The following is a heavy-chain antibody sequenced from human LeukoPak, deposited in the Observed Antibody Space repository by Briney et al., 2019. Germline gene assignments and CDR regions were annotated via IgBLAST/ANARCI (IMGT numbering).Heavy chain of an antibody. J-gene: IGHJ4*02. V-gene: IGHV2-5*02. CDR2: IYWDDDK. D-gene: IGHD3-9*01. CDR3: AHREVRLDYFDY. Sequence: SGPTLVKPTQSLTLTCTFSGFSFSTSAVGVGWIRQPPGKALEWLALIYWDDDKRYNTSPKSRLTITKDTSKNQVVLIMTDMDPVDTATYFCAHREVRLDYFDYWGQGILVTVSS. CDR1: GFSFSTSAVG.